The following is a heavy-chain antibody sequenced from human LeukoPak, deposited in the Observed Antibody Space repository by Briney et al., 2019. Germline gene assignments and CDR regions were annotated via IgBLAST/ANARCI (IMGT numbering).Heavy chain of an antibody. CDR1: GYTFTSYG. V-gene: IGHV1-18*01. CDR2: ISAYNGNT. D-gene: IGHD3-22*01. CDR3: ARCGRYSGYYCGVAFDI. J-gene: IGHJ3*02. Sequence: GASVKVSCKASGYTFTSYGISWVRQAPGQGLEWMGWISAYNGNTNYAQKLQGRVTMTTDTSTSTAYMELRSLRSDDTAVYYCARCGRYSGYYCGVAFDIWGQGTMVTVSS.